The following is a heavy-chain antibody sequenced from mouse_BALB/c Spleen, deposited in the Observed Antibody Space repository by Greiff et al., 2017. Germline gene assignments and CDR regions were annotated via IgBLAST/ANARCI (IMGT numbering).Heavy chain of an antibody. CDR3: ARHPPGNTKAMDY. CDR2: ISSGGSYT. CDR1: GFTFSSYA. V-gene: IGHV5-9-3*01. Sequence: EVQVVESGGGLVKPGGSLKLSCAASGFTFSSYAMSWVRQTPEKRLEWVATISSGGSYTYYPDSVKGRFTISRDNAKNTLYLQMSSLRSEDTAMYYCARHPPGNTKAMDYWGQGTSVTVSS. J-gene: IGHJ4*01. D-gene: IGHD1-1*01.